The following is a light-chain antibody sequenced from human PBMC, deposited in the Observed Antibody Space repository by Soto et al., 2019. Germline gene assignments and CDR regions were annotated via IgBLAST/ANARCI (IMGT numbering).Light chain of an antibody. CDR1: SSDVGSYNL. Sequence: QPVLTQPASVSGSPGQSITISCTGTSSDVGSYNLVSWYQQHPGKAPKLMIYEGSKRPSGVSNRFSGYKSGNTASLTISGLQAEDEADYYCCSYAGSGVVFGGGTKVTVI. CDR2: EGS. J-gene: IGLJ2*01. V-gene: IGLV2-23*01. CDR3: CSYAGSGVV.